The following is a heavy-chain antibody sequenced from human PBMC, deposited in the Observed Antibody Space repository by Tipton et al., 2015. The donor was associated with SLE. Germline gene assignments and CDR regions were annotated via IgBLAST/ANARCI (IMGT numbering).Heavy chain of an antibody. CDR3: ARERNCIGGTCYGSHFDY. CDR2: IHRSGNT. J-gene: IGHJ4*02. Sequence: TLSLTCTVSGDAITNSYWSWIRQPPGKGLEWIGSIHRSGNTYYNPSLKSRVTISVDTSRNEVSLKLSSVTAADTALYYCARERNCIGGTCYGSHFDYWGPGALVTVSS. CDR1: GDAITNSY. V-gene: IGHV4-38-2*02. D-gene: IGHD2-15*01.